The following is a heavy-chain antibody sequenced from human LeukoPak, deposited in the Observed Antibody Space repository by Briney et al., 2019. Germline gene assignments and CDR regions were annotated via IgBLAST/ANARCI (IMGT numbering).Heavy chain of an antibody. CDR1: GGSISSYY. J-gene: IGHJ6*03. CDR3: ARETSQKGAHYMDV. D-gene: IGHD3-16*01. CDR2: IYYSGST. Sequence: SETLSLTCTVSGGSISSYYWSWIRQPPGEGLEWIGSIYYSGSTYYNPSLKSRVTISVDTSKNQFSLKLSSVTAADTAVYYCARETSQKGAHYMDVWGKGTTVTISS. V-gene: IGHV4-39*07.